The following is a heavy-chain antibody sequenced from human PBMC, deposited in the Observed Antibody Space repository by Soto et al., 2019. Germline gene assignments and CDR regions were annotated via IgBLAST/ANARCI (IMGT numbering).Heavy chain of an antibody. J-gene: IGHJ3*02. V-gene: IGHV4-59*01. D-gene: IGHD3-9*01. Sequence: SETLSLTCTVSGGSINSYFWTWISQSPGKGLQWIGYIHYSGSANYNPSLKTRVTMSVDTSKTQFSLSLTSVTAADTAVYYCAILNHLALQRNAFDIWGQGTLVTVSS. CDR2: IHYSGSA. CDR3: AILNHLALQRNAFDI. CDR1: GGSINSYF.